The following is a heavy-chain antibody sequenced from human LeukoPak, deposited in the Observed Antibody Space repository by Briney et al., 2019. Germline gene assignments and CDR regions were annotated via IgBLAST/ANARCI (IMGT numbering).Heavy chain of an antibody. CDR1: GGSISSSSYY. D-gene: IGHD3-10*01. CDR3: ARDSYGSGSSTIDY. V-gene: IGHV4-39*02. J-gene: IGHJ4*02. Sequence: SETLSLTCTVFGGSISSSSYYWGWIRQPPGKGLEWIGSIYYSGSTSYNPSLKSRVTISVDTSKNQFSLKLSSVTAADTAVYYCARDSYGSGSSTIDYWGQGTQVTVSS. CDR2: IYYSGST.